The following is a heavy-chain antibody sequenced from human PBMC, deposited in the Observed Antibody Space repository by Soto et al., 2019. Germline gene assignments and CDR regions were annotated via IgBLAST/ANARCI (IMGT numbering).Heavy chain of an antibody. CDR1: GGSVSSGRNY. Sequence: KASETLSLTCTVSGGSVSSGRNYWNWIRQPPGKGLEWIGYMYYSGSTNYNPSLKSRVTISVDTSKNQFSLKLTSVTAADTAVYYCARGSHCGGDCYSGYYYYGMDVWGQGTTVTVSS. CDR2: MYYSGST. J-gene: IGHJ6*02. D-gene: IGHD2-21*02. V-gene: IGHV4-61*01. CDR3: ARGSHCGGDCYSGYYYYGMDV.